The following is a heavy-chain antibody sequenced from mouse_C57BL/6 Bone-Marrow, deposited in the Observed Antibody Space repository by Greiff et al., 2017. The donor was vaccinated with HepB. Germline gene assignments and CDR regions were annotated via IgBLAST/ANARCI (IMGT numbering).Heavy chain of an antibody. Sequence: QVQLKESGAELVKPGASVKISCKASGYAFSSYWMNWVKQRPGKGLEWIGQIYPGDGDTNYNGKFKGKATLTADKSSSTAYMPLSSLTSEDSAVYFCAIYYGNPYAMDYWGQGTSVTVSS. CDR2: IYPGDGDT. V-gene: IGHV1-80*01. CDR3: AIYYGNPYAMDY. CDR1: GYAFSSYW. D-gene: IGHD2-1*01. J-gene: IGHJ4*01.